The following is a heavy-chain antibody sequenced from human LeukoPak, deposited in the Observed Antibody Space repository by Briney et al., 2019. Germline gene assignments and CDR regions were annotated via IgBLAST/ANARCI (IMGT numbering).Heavy chain of an antibody. Sequence: GGSLRLSCAASGLTVSKNYMNWVRRAPGKGLEWILHISTSGSIIHYADSVKGRFTISRDNAKNSLYLQMNSLRAEDTALYFCARDATTEPGTVYMDVWGKGITVTISS. V-gene: IGHV3-11*04. CDR2: ISTSGSII. CDR1: GLTVSKNY. J-gene: IGHJ6*03. D-gene: IGHD6-13*01. CDR3: ARDATTEPGTVYMDV.